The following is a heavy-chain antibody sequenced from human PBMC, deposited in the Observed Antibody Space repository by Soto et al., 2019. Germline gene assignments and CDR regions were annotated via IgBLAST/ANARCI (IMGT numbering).Heavy chain of an antibody. J-gene: IGHJ5*02. CDR2: ISGSGDST. V-gene: IGHV3-23*01. D-gene: IGHD2-21*01. CDR3: AKDLWAPDINWFDP. CDR1: GFTFSSYA. Sequence: LGGSLRLSCAASGFTFSSYARDFVRHAPVKGPEWVSAISGSGDSTYYADSVKGRFSISRDNSKNTVYLQMNSLRAEDTALYYCAKDLWAPDINWFDPWGQGTLVTVSS.